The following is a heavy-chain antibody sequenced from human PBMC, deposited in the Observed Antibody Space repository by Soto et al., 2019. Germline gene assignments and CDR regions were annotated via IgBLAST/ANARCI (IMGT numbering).Heavy chain of an antibody. J-gene: IGHJ3*01. V-gene: IGHV1-18*01. CDR3: ARWSAIVGGAEALDV. CDR1: GYTFINYG. Sequence: QVPLVQSGAEVKKPGASVRVSCKTSGYTFINYGITWVRQAPGQGLEWMGWLSAYNGDTSSSETLQDRFTMTTDTSTNTVYMDLRSLTSDDTAVYYCARWSAIVGGAEALDVWGQGTMVIVSS. CDR2: LSAYNGDT. D-gene: IGHD1-26*01.